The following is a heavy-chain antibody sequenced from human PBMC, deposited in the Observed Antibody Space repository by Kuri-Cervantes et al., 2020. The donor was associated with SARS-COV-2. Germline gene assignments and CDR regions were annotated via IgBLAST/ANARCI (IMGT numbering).Heavy chain of an antibody. Sequence: SETLSLTCTVSGGSVSSGSYYWSWIRQPPGKGLEWIGYIYYSGSTNYNPSLKSRVTISVDTSKNQFSLKLSSVTAADTAVYYCARAMEGDFWSGYLYYYYYMDVWGKGTTVTVSS. J-gene: IGHJ6*03. V-gene: IGHV4-61*01. D-gene: IGHD3-3*01. CDR1: GGSVSSGSYY. CDR3: ARAMEGDFWSGYLYYYYYMDV. CDR2: IYYSGST.